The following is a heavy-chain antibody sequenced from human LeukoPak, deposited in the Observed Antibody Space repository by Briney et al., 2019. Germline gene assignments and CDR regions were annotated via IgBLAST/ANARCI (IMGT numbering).Heavy chain of an antibody. CDR3: ARVTYSYGQIPDY. V-gene: IGHV4-39*07. CDR1: GGSISSSSYY. D-gene: IGHD5-18*01. Sequence: PSETLSLTCTVSGGSISSSSYYWGWIRQPPGKGLEWIGSIYYSGSTYYNPSLKSRVTISVDTSKNQFSLKLSSVTAADTAVYYCARVTYSYGQIPDYWGQGTLVTVSS. CDR2: IYYSGST. J-gene: IGHJ4*02.